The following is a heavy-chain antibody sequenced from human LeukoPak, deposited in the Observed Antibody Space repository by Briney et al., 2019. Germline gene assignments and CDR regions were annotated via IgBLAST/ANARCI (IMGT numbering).Heavy chain of an antibody. CDR3: ARGYSGSYGRFDY. J-gene: IGHJ4*02. D-gene: IGHD1-26*01. CDR1: GGSISSFY. Sequence: PSETLSLTCTVSGGSISSFYWSWIRQPPGKGLEWIGNIYYSGNTNYNPSLKNRVTISVDTSKNQFSLKLSSVTAADTAVYYCARGYSGSYGRFDYWGRGTLATVSS. V-gene: IGHV4-59*01. CDR2: IYYSGNT.